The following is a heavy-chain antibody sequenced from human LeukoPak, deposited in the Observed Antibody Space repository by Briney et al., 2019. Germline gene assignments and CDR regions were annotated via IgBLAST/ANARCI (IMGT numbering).Heavy chain of an antibody. Sequence: PGGSLRLSCAASGFTFSSSAMSWVRQAPGKGLEWVSAISGSGGGTFYADSVKGRFAVSRDNSKNTLYLQMNSLRADDTAVYYCANSYLYYPYWGLGTLVTVSS. J-gene: IGHJ4*02. CDR2: ISGSGGGT. D-gene: IGHD3-22*01. V-gene: IGHV3-23*01. CDR1: GFTFSSSA. CDR3: ANSYLYYPY.